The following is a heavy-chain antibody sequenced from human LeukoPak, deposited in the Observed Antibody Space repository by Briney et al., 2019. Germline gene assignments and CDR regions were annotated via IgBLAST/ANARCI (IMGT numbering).Heavy chain of an antibody. V-gene: IGHV3-21*01. CDR1: GFTFSSYS. D-gene: IGHD5-12*01. Sequence: GGSLRLSCAASGFTFSSYSMNCVRQAPGKGLEWVSSISSSSSFIYYADSVKGRFTISRDNAKNSLYLHMNSLRAEDTAVYYCARESPGNMLSGYDETKSNYYYYYMDVWGKGTTVTVSS. CDR3: ARESPGNMLSGYDETKSNYYYYYMDV. J-gene: IGHJ6*03. CDR2: ISSSSSFI.